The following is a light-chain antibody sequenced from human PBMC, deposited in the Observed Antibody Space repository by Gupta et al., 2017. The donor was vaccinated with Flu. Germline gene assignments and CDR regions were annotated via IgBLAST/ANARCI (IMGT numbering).Light chain of an antibody. J-gene: IGKJ1*01. CDR2: KAS. V-gene: IGKV1-5*03. CDR1: QSVNSW. CDR3: LQYYSYPEGLT. Sequence: RVIITCRASQSVNSWLAWYQQKPGKAPNLLIYKASSLKSGVPSRFSGSGSGTEFALTISNLQPDDFATYFCLQYYSYPEGLTFGQGTKVDIK.